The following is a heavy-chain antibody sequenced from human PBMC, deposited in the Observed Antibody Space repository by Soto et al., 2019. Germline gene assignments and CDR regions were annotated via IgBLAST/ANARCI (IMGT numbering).Heavy chain of an antibody. CDR1: GFSFSTYA. D-gene: IGHD3-9*01. Sequence: GGSLRLSCAAYGFSFSTYALNWVRQAPGKGLEWVSAISGSGDTTYYSDSLTGRFTVSRDNSINTLFLQMDILRTEDTAVYFCAHPRGYGIFDAYDIWGQGAMVTVSS. CDR2: ISGSGDTT. V-gene: IGHV3-23*01. J-gene: IGHJ3*02. CDR3: AHPRGYGIFDAYDI.